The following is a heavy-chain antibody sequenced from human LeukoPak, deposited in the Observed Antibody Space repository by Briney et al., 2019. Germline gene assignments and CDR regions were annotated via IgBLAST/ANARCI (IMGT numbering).Heavy chain of an antibody. CDR1: GFTFSSYS. CDR2: ISYDGSNK. Sequence: PGGSLRLSCAASGFTFSSYSMNWVRQAPGKGLEWVAVISYDGSNKYYADSVKGRFTISRDNSKNTLYLQMNSLRAEDTAVYYCAREGEELLRRWWFDPWGQGTLVTVSS. CDR3: AREGEELLRRWWFDP. D-gene: IGHD3-10*01. J-gene: IGHJ5*02. V-gene: IGHV3-30*03.